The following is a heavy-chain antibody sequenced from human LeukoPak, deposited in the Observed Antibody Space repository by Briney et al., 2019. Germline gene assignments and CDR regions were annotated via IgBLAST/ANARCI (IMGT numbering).Heavy chain of an antibody. CDR2: ISSSGAKT. CDR3: AKDPVQFGELTYYFDY. J-gene: IGHJ4*02. V-gene: IGHV3-21*01. D-gene: IGHD3-10*01. Sequence: GGSLRLSCAAYGFTFSSYSMNWVRQAPGKGLQWVSSISSSGAKTYYADSVKGRVTISRDNAKNTLYLQMNSLRAEDTAVYYCAKDPVQFGELTYYFDYWGQGTLVTVSS. CDR1: GFTFSSYS.